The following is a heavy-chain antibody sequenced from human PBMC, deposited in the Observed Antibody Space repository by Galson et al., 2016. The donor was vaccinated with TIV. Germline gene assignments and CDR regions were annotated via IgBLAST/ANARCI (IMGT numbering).Heavy chain of an antibody. Sequence: SVKVSCKASGGTFSSYAIGWVRQAPGQGLEWMGGIIPIFGTASYAQKFQGRVTITADESTSTAYMELSSLRSEDTAVFYCARSEYSYGKYYYYYMDVWGKGTTVIVSS. CDR3: ARSEYSYGKYYYYYMDV. V-gene: IGHV1-69*13. J-gene: IGHJ6*03. CDR1: GGTFSSYA. D-gene: IGHD5-18*01. CDR2: IIPIFGTA.